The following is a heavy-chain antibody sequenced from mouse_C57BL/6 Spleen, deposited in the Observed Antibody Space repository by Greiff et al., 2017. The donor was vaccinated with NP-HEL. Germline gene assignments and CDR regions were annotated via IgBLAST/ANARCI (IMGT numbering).Heavy chain of an antibody. Sequence: QVQLQQSGAELVRPGTSVKMSCKASGYTFTNYWIGWAKQRPGHGLEWIGDIYPGGGYTNYNEKFKGKATLTADKSSSTAYMQFSSLTSEDSAIYYCARITTVVASYYFDYWGQGTTLTVSS. V-gene: IGHV1-63*01. CDR3: ARITTVVASYYFDY. J-gene: IGHJ2*01. CDR2: IYPGGGYT. D-gene: IGHD1-1*01. CDR1: GYTFTNYW.